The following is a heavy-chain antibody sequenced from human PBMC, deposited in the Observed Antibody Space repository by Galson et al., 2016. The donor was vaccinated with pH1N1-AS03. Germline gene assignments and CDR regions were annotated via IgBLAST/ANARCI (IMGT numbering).Heavy chain of an antibody. Sequence: PALVKPTQTLTLTCTFSGFSLSTSGVGVGWIRQAPGKALEWLAIIYWNDDIRYSPSLRNRLTINKETSKSQVVLTMTNMDPVDTATYFCARAYYGDFADWFDPWGQGTLVTVSS. J-gene: IGHJ5*02. D-gene: IGHD4-17*01. CDR2: IYWNDDI. V-gene: IGHV2-5*01. CDR3: ARAYYGDFADWFDP. CDR1: GFSLSTSGVG.